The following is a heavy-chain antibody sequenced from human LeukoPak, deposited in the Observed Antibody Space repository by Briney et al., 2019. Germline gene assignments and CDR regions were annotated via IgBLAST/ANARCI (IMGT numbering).Heavy chain of an antibody. CDR1: GGSISSGGYY. CDR2: IYYSGST. D-gene: IGHD1-14*01. V-gene: IGHV4-31*03. J-gene: IGHJ5*02. CDR3: TREHHSFWRQFGFDP. Sequence: SETLSLTCTVSGGSISSGGYYWSWIRQHPGKGLEWIGYIYYSGSTYYNPSLKSRVTISVDTSKNQFSLKLSSVTAADTAVYYCTREHHSFWRQFGFDPWGQGTLVTVSS.